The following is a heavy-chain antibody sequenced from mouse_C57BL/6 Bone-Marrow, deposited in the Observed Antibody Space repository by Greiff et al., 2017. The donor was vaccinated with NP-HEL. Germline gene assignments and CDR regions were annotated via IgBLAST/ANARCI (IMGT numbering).Heavy chain of an antibody. CDR2: IDPEDGET. D-gene: IGHD2-2*01. J-gene: IGHJ2*01. Sequence: EVKLQQSGAELVKPGASVKLSCTASGFNIKDYYMHWVKQRTEQGLEWIGRIDPEDGETKYAPKFPGKATITADTSSNTAYLPLSSLTSEDTAVYYCARVVNFYFDYWGQGTTLTVSS. CDR1: GFNIKDYY. V-gene: IGHV14-2*01. CDR3: ARVVNFYFDY.